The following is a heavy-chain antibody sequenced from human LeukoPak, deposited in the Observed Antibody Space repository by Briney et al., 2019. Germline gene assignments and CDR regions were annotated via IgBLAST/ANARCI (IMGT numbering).Heavy chain of an antibody. CDR2: INPNSGGT. Sequence: GASVKVSFKASGYTFTGYYMHWVRQAPGQGLEWMGWINPNSGGTNYAQKFQGRVTMTRDTSISTAYMELSRLRSDDTAVYYCARAADYYGSGSPNWFDPWGQGTLVTVSS. V-gene: IGHV1-2*02. CDR3: ARAADYYGSGSPNWFDP. J-gene: IGHJ5*02. CDR1: GYTFTGYY. D-gene: IGHD3-10*01.